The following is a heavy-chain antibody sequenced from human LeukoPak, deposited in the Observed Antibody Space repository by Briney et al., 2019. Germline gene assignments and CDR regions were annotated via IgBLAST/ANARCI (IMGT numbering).Heavy chain of an antibody. Sequence: GGSLRLSCAASGFTFSSYAMHWARQAPGKGLEWVAVISYDGSNKYYADSVKGRFTISRDNSKNTLYLQMNSLRAEDTAVYYCAREGGRFGELSRFDPWGQGTLVTVSS. V-gene: IGHV3-30*04. CDR1: GFTFSSYA. CDR2: ISYDGSNK. CDR3: AREGGRFGELSRFDP. J-gene: IGHJ5*02. D-gene: IGHD3-10*01.